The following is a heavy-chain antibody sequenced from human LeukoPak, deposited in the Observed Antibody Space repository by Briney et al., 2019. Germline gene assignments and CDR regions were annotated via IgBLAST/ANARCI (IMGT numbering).Heavy chain of an antibody. Sequence: SETLSLTCTASGGSISSFYWSWIRQPPGKGLEWIGYIYYSGSTNYNPSLKSRVTISVDTSKNQFSLKLSSVTAADTAVYYCARGDWFLNYWGQGTLVTVSS. CDR3: ARGDWFLNY. CDR1: GGSISSFY. J-gene: IGHJ4*02. D-gene: IGHD3-9*01. V-gene: IGHV4-59*01. CDR2: IYYSGST.